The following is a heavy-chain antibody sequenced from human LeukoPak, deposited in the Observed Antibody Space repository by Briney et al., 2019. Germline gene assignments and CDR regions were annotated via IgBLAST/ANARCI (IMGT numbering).Heavy chain of an antibody. CDR3: ARRPLHSQNWLAP. J-gene: IGHJ5*02. Sequence: GESLKISCKGYGDRFTSYWVAWVRQMPAKGREWMGIIFPGDSDTRYSPSIQGQVTISVDRSISTAYLQWSSLKASDTAIYYCARRPLHSQNWLAPWGQGTLVTVSS. CDR1: GDRFTSYW. CDR2: IFPGDSDT. V-gene: IGHV5-51*01.